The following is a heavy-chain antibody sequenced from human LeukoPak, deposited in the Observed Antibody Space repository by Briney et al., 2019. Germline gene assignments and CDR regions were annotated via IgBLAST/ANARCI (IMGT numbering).Heavy chain of an antibody. CDR2: IIPIFGTA. D-gene: IGHD6-19*01. V-gene: IGHV1-69*01. CDR3: AGAPYSWSGWYALEYFQH. J-gene: IGHJ1*01. CDR1: GGTFSSYA. Sequence: GSSVKVSCKASGGTFSSYAISWVRQAPGQGLEWMGGIIPIFGTANYAQKFQGRVTITADESTSTAYMELSSLRSDDTAVYYCAGAPYSWSGWYALEYFQHWGQGTLVTVSS.